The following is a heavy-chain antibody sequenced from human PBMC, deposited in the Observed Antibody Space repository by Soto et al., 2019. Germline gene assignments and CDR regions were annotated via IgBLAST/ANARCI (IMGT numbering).Heavy chain of an antibody. J-gene: IGHJ4*02. V-gene: IGHV3-23*01. D-gene: IGHD6-13*01. CDR1: GFFFTTYA. Sequence: EVQLLESGGGLVQPGGSLRLSCAASGFFFTTYAMNWVRQAPGKGLEWVSGVSGSGGATSYADSVKGRFTISRDNSKNTLSLQMNSLRAEYTAVYYCAKDAIMVSSSYNYFDYWGQGTLVTVSS. CDR2: VSGSGGAT. CDR3: AKDAIMVSSSYNYFDY.